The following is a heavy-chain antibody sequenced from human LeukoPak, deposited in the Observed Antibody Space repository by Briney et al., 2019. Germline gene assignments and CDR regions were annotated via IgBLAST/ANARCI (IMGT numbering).Heavy chain of an antibody. J-gene: IGHJ5*02. CDR1: GESVSSNSAA. Sequence: SQTLSLTCAIYGESVSSNSAAWNWIRQSPSRGLEWLGRTYYRSKWYNDYAVSVKSRITINPDTSKNQFSLQLNSVTPEDTAVYYCARGGSYSSSFRVWVGFDPWGQGTLVTVSS. D-gene: IGHD6-13*01. CDR3: ARGGSYSSSFRVWVGFDP. CDR2: TYYRSKWYN. V-gene: IGHV6-1*01.